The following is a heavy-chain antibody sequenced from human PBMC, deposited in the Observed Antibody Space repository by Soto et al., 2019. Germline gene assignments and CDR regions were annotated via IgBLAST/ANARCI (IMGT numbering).Heavy chain of an antibody. CDR2: ISSSGSTI. J-gene: IGHJ5*02. Sequence: LRLSCAASGFTFSSYEMNWVRQAPGKGLEWVSYISSSGSTIYYADSVKGRFTISRDNSKNTLYLQMNSLRAEDTAVYYCARDHDYSNYYLVNWFDPWGQGTLVTVSS. CDR3: ARDHDYSNYYLVNWFDP. CDR1: GFTFSSYE. D-gene: IGHD4-4*01. V-gene: IGHV3-48*03.